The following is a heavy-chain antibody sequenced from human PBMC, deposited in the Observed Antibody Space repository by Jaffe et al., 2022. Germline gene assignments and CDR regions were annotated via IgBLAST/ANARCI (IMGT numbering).Heavy chain of an antibody. J-gene: IGHJ6*03. CDR1: GYSISSGYY. Sequence: QVQLQESGPGLVKPSETLSLTCAVSGYSISSGYYWGWIRQPPGKGLEWIGSIYHSGSTYYNPSLKSRVTISVDTSKNQFSLKLSSVTAADTAVYYCATTAYGDDYYYYYYYMDVWGKGTTVTVSS. CDR2: IYHSGST. V-gene: IGHV4-38-2*01. D-gene: IGHD4-17*01. CDR3: ATTAYGDDYYYYYYYMDV.